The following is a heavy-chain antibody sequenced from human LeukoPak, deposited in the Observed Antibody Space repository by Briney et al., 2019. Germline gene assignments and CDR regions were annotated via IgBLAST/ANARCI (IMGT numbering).Heavy chain of an antibody. CDR2: ISGSGGST. CDR1: GFTFSSYA. J-gene: IGHJ4*02. V-gene: IGHV3-23*01. CDR3: AKRPIYVVVPAASDY. Sequence: GGSLRLSCAASGFTFSSYAMSWVRQAPGKGLEWVSAISGSGGSTYYADSVKGRFTISRDNSKNTLYLQMNSLRAEDTAVYYCAKRPIYVVVPAASDYWGQGTLVTVSS. D-gene: IGHD2-2*01.